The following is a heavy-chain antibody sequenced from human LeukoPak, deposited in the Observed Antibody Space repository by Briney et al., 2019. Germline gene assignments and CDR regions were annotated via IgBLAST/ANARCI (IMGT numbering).Heavy chain of an antibody. J-gene: IGHJ4*02. Sequence: PGGSLRLSCAASGFTFSNAWMSWVRQAPGKGLEWVGRIKSKTDGGTTDYAAPVKGRFTISRDDSKNTLYLQMNSLRAEDTAVYYCAKRDLTMVRGVIIHYFDDWGQGTLVTVSS. CDR1: GFTFSNAW. CDR3: AKRDLTMVRGVIIHYFDD. D-gene: IGHD3-10*01. V-gene: IGHV3-15*01. CDR2: IKSKTDGGTT.